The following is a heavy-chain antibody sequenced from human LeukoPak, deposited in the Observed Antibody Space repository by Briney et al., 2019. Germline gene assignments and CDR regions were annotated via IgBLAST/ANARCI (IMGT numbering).Heavy chain of an antibody. V-gene: IGHV4-34*01. Sequence: SETLSLTCAVYGGSFSGYYWSWIRQPPGKGLEWIGEINHSGSTNYNPSLKSQVTISGDTSKNQFSLRLSSVTAADTAVYYCARAPYSCDINGWVPFDYWGQGTLVTVSS. J-gene: IGHJ4*02. CDR1: GGSFSGYY. D-gene: IGHD3-22*01. CDR3: ARAPYSCDINGWVPFDY. CDR2: INHSGST.